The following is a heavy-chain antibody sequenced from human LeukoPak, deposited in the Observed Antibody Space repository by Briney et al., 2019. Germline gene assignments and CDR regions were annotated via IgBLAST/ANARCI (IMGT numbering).Heavy chain of an antibody. V-gene: IGHV3-21*01. Sequence: PGVSLRLSCAASGFTFSSYSMNWVRQAPGKGLEWVSSISSSSSYIYYADSVKGRFTISRDNAKNSLYLQMNSLRAEDTAVYYCASLISGYSYGDWGQGTLVTVSS. CDR3: ASLISGYSYGD. D-gene: IGHD5-18*01. CDR2: ISSSSSYI. CDR1: GFTFSSYS. J-gene: IGHJ4*02.